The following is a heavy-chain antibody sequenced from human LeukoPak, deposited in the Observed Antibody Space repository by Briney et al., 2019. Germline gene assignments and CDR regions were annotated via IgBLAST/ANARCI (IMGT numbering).Heavy chain of an antibody. CDR3: AKDRYYDSSGYSDY. Sequence: GGSLRLSCAASGFTFSSYGMHWVRQAPGKGLEWVAVISYDGSNKYYADSVKGRFTISRDNSKNTLYLQMNSLRAEDTAVYYCAKDRYYDSSGYSDYWGQGTLVTVSS. D-gene: IGHD3-22*01. V-gene: IGHV3-30*18. J-gene: IGHJ4*02. CDR1: GFTFSSYG. CDR2: ISYDGSNK.